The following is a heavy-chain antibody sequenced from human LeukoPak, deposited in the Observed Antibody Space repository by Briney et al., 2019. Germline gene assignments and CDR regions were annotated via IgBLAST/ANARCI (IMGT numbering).Heavy chain of an antibody. CDR2: IYHSGST. CDR1: GGSISSGGYS. D-gene: IGHD3-22*01. V-gene: IGHV4-30-2*01. J-gene: IGHJ5*02. CDR3: ARGPNYYDSSGYYYPNWFDP. Sequence: SQTLSLTCAVSGGSISSGGYSWSWIRQPPGKGLEWIGYIYHSGSTYYNPSLKSRVTISVDRSKNQFSLKLSSVTAADTAVYYCARGPNYYDSSGYYYPNWFDPWGQGTLVTVSS.